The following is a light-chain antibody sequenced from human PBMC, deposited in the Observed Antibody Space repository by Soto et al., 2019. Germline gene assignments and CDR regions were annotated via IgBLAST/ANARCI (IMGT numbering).Light chain of an antibody. V-gene: IGKV1-5*03. J-gene: IGKJ2*01. CDR2: EVS. Sequence: DIQMTQSPSTLSASVGDRVTITCRASRSAGEWLAWYQQKPGKAPTLLIYEVSNLQSGVPSRFSGSGSATEFSLTIDSLQPDDFATYYCQQFNSHPYTFGPGTKVEIK. CDR3: QQFNSHPYT. CDR1: RSAGEW.